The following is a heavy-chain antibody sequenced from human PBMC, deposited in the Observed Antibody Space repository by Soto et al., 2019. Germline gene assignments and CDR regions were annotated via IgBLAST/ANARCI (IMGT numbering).Heavy chain of an antibody. J-gene: IGHJ4*02. D-gene: IGHD3-3*01. CDR3: ARDVGPVTIFGEALSGYFDF. CDR2: IKDDGSER. CDR1: GFSFGSYW. Sequence: GGSLRLSCAVSGFSFGSYWMSWVRQAPGKGLEWLASIKDDGSERYYLDSVKGRFTISRDSAKDSLSLQMNSLRGEDTAFYYCARDVGPVTIFGEALSGYFDFWGQGTLVTVS. V-gene: IGHV3-7*03.